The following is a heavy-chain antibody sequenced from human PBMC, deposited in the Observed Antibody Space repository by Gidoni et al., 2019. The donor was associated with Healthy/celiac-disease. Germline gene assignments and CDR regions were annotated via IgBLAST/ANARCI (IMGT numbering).Heavy chain of an antibody. CDR1: GGTFSSYA. CDR2: IIPIFGTT. CDR3: ARDHGGNPGGYLDY. V-gene: IGHV1-69*06. D-gene: IGHD2-15*01. J-gene: IGHJ4*02. Sequence: QVQLVQSGAEVKKPGSSVKVSCTASGGTFSSYAISWVRQAPGQGLEWMGGIIPIFGTTNYAQRFQGRVTITADKSTGTAHMELSSLRSEDTAVYYCARDHGGNPGGYLDYWGQGTLVTVSS.